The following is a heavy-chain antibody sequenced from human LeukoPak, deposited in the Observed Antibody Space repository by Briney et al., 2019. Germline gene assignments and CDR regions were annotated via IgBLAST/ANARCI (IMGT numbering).Heavy chain of an antibody. CDR3: ARLRGYSGPKDPFDL. Sequence: GESLKISCKGSEYTFTDYWIGWVRQMPGKGLEWMEIIYPADSDTRYGPSFQGQVTISADKFTTTIYLEWSSLKASDTAMYFCARLRGYSGPKDPFDLWGQGTLVTVSS. J-gene: IGHJ3*01. D-gene: IGHD3-10*01. V-gene: IGHV5-51*01. CDR1: EYTFTDYW. CDR2: IYPADSDT.